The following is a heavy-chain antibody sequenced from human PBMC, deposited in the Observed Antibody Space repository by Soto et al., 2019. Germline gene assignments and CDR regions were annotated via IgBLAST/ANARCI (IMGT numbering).Heavy chain of an antibody. D-gene: IGHD3-10*01. V-gene: IGHV1-18*01. CDR2: INPYNGNT. Sequence: QVQLVQSGAEVKKPGASVKVSCKASGYTFTSYGISWVRQAPGQGLEWMGWINPYNGNTNYAQKPQGRVTMTTDTSTNTAYMELRSLRSDATAVYYCARDWLGIDYWGQGTLVTVSS. CDR1: GYTFTSYG. CDR3: ARDWLGIDY. J-gene: IGHJ4*02.